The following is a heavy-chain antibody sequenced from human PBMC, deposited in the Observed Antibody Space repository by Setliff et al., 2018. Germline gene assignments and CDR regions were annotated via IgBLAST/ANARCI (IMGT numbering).Heavy chain of an antibody. V-gene: IGHV4-31*03. Sequence: TLSLTCTVSGGSISSGGYYWSWIRQHPGKGLEWIGYIYYSGSTYYNPSLKSRVTISVDTSKNQSSLKLNSVTAADTAVYYCARVPNFWSGYSDYWGQGTPVTVSS. CDR1: GGSISSGGYY. CDR2: IYYSGST. D-gene: IGHD3-3*01. CDR3: ARVPNFWSGYSDY. J-gene: IGHJ4*02.